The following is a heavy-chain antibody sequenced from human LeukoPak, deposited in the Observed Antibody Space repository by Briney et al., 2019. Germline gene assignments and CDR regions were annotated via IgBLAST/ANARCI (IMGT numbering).Heavy chain of an antibody. Sequence: SETLSLTCTVSGGSISSYYWSWIWQPPGKGLEWIGYIYYSGSTNYNPSLKSRVTISVDTSKNQFSLKLSSVTAADTAVYYCARGPGVFHFDYWGQGTLVTVSS. CDR3: ARGPGVFHFDY. J-gene: IGHJ4*02. V-gene: IGHV4-59*01. CDR2: IYYSGST. CDR1: GGSISSYY. D-gene: IGHD3-10*01.